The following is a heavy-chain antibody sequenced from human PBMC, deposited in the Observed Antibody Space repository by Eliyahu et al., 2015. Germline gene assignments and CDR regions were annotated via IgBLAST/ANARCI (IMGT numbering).Heavy chain of an antibody. Sequence: QVQLVESGGGVVQPGKSLRLXCAASGXXFRXYGIXWVRQAPGKGLQWVALISYDGIDIYYADSVKGRFTISRDNSKNTLYLQMNSLRAEDTAVYYCARAPITYCSGVGCNSNYFRYWGQGTLVTVSS. CDR1: GXXFRXYG. J-gene: IGHJ4*02. CDR3: ARAPITYCSGVGCNSNYFRY. CDR2: ISYDGIDI. D-gene: IGHD2-15*01. V-gene: IGHV3-30*03.